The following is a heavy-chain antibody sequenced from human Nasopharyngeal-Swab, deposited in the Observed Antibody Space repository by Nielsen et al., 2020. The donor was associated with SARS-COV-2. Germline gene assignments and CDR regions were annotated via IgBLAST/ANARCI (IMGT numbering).Heavy chain of an antibody. J-gene: IGHJ6*03. CDR2: IYTSGST. Sequence: LRLSCTVSGGSISSGSYYWSWIRQPAGKGLEWIGRIYTSGSTNYNPSLKSRVTISVDTSKNQFSLKLSSVTAADMAVYYCARGLRGVTTYYYYYMDVWGKGTTVTVSS. V-gene: IGHV4-61*02. CDR1: GGSISSGSYY. D-gene: IGHD4-17*01. CDR3: ARGLRGVTTYYYYYMDV.